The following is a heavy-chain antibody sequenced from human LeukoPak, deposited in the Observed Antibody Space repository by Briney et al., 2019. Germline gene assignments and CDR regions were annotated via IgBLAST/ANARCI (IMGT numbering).Heavy chain of an antibody. V-gene: IGHV4-38-2*01. CDR3: ARAPTGGYDY. D-gene: IGHD7-27*01. CDR1: GYSINSGYY. Sequence: SETLSLTCAVSGYSINSGYYWGWIRQPPGKGLEWIGSFYHSGSTYYNPSLKSRVTISVDTSKNQFSLKLSSVTAADTAVYYCARAPTGGYDYWGQGTLVTVSS. J-gene: IGHJ4*02. CDR2: FYHSGST.